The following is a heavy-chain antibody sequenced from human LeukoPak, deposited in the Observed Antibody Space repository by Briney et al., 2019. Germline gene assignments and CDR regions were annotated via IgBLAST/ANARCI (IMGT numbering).Heavy chain of an antibody. CDR1: GGSFSGYY. J-gene: IGHJ6*03. D-gene: IGHD2-15*01. CDR2: INHSGST. Sequence: PSETLSLTCAVYGGSFSGYYWSWIRQPPGKGLEWIGEINHSGSTNYNPSLKSRVTISVDTSKNQFSLKLSSVTAADTAVYYCATMGGCSGGSCYYCYYYMDVWGKGTTVTISS. V-gene: IGHV4-34*01. CDR3: ATMGGCSGGSCYYCYYYMDV.